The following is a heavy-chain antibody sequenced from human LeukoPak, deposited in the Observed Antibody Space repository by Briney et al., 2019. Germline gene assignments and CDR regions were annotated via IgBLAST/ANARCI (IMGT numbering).Heavy chain of an antibody. D-gene: IGHD2-8*01. J-gene: IGHJ4*02. V-gene: IGHV4-38-2*01. Sequence: SETLSLTCAVSGYAISSGYYWGWIRQPPGKGVEWIGSIYHGGSTYYNPSLKSRVTISVDTSKNQFSLKLSSVTAADTDVYYCARLMVWGGPFDYWGQGTLVTVSS. CDR2: IYHGGST. CDR3: ARLMVWGGPFDY. CDR1: GYAISSGYY.